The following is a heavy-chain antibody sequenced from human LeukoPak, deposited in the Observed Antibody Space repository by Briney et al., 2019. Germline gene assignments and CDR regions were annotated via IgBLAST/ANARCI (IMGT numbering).Heavy chain of an antibody. Sequence: GGSLRLSCAASGFTFSSYAMSWVRQAPGKGLEWVSAISGSAYSTYYADSVKGRFTISRDNSKNTLYLQMNSLRAEDTAVYYCAKSPFNWKKDYWGQGTLVTVSS. V-gene: IGHV3-23*01. CDR1: GFTFSSYA. J-gene: IGHJ4*02. D-gene: IGHD1-1*01. CDR2: ISGSAYST. CDR3: AKSPFNWKKDY.